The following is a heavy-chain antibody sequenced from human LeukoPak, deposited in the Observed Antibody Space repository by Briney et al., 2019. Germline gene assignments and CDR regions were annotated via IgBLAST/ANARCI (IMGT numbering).Heavy chain of an antibody. CDR3: ASFITDNDAFDI. CDR1: GGSISGYY. Sequence: SETLSLTCTVSGGSISGYYWSWIRQPAGKGLEWIGRIYTSGSTNYNPSLKSRVTMSVDTSKNQFSLKLSSVTAADTAVYYCASFITDNDAFDIWGQGTMVTVSS. D-gene: IGHD3-22*01. CDR2: IYTSGST. J-gene: IGHJ3*02. V-gene: IGHV4-4*07.